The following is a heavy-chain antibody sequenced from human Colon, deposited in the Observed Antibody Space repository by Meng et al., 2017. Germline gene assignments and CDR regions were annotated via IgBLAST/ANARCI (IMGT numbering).Heavy chain of an antibody. J-gene: IGHJ4*02. CDR2: INEHGSEK. CDR3: ASHNSFYFGD. CDR1: GFTFSNTW. D-gene: IGHD2-15*01. Sequence: GESLKISCEASGFTFSNTWMSWARQAPGKGLEWVANINEHGSEKYYADSLKGRFTISRDNAKNSLYLQMNSLRAEDTAVYYCASHNSFYFGDWGQGTLVTVSS. V-gene: IGHV3-7*01.